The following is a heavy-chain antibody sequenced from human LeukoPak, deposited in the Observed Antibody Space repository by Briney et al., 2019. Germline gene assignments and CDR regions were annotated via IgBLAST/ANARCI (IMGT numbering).Heavy chain of an antibody. CDR3: ARYDVWGTYRAFDY. V-gene: IGHV4-59*04. J-gene: IGHJ4*02. CDR1: GNSISNYY. CDR2: IYYSGST. D-gene: IGHD3-16*02. Sequence: SETLSLTCTVSGNSISNYYWSWLRQSPGKGLEWIGFIYYSGSTYYNPSLKSRVTISVDTSKNQFSLKLSSVTAADTAMYYCARYDVWGTYRAFDYWGQGTLVTVSS.